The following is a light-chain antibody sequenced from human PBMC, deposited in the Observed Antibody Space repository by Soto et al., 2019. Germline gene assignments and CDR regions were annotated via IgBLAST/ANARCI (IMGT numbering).Light chain of an antibody. V-gene: IGKV3-15*01. CDR2: GAS. J-gene: IGKJ5*01. CDR3: HQRNK. Sequence: EIVMTQSPDTLSVSPGEGATLSCRVSQSIRSNLAWYQQRPGQAPRLLMYGASTRADGIPARFSGSRSGTDFTLTISSLEPEDFGVYFCHQRNKFGQGTRLEIK. CDR1: QSIRSN.